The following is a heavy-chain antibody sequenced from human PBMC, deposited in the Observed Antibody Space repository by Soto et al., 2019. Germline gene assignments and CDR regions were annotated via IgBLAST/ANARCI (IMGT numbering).Heavy chain of an antibody. V-gene: IGHV1-3*01. J-gene: IGHJ5*02. D-gene: IGHD5-12*01. CDR3: ARSSVYSGYVNVNWFDP. CDR2: INAGNGNT. Sequence: ASVKVSCKASGYTFTSYAMHWVRQAPGQRLEWMGWINAGNGNTKYSQKFQGRVTITRDTSASTAYMELSSLRSEDTAVYYCARSSVYSGYVNVNWFDPWGQGTLVTVSS. CDR1: GYTFTSYA.